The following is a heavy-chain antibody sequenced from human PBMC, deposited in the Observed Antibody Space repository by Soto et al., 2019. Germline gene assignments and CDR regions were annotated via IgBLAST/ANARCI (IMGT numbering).Heavy chain of an antibody. V-gene: IGHV3-30-3*01. CDR2: ISYDGSNK. Sequence: QVQLVESGGGVVQPGRSLRLSCAASGFTFSSYAMHWVRQAPGKGLEWVAVISYDGSNKYYADSLKGRFTISRDNSKNTLYLQMNSMRAEDTAVYYCARYCISTSCYAFDYWGQGTLVTVSS. D-gene: IGHD2-2*01. J-gene: IGHJ4*02. CDR3: ARYCISTSCYAFDY. CDR1: GFTFSSYA.